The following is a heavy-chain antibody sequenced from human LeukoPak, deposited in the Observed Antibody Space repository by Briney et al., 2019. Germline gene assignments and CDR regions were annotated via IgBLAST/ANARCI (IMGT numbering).Heavy chain of an antibody. Sequence: PSETLSLTCTVSGGSISSSSYYWGWVRQPPGTGLEWIGSIYYSGSTYYNPSLKSRVTISVDTSKNQFSLKLSSVTAADTAVYYCARGKVVVVVAAAASLNWFDPWGQGTLVTVSS. CDR3: ARGKVVVVVAAAASLNWFDP. CDR2: IYYSGST. J-gene: IGHJ5*02. D-gene: IGHD2-15*01. V-gene: IGHV4-39*01. CDR1: GGSISSSSYY.